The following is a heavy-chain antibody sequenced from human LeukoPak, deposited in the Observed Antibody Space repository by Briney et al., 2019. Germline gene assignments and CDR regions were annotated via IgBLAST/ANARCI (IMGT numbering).Heavy chain of an antibody. CDR3: AKGKWELRADYFDY. Sequence: GGSLRLSCAASGFTFSSYWMHWVRQAPGKGLVWVSRINSDGSSTSYADSVKGRFTISRDNSKNTLNLQMNSLRTEDTAVYYCAKGKWELRADYFDYWGQGTLVTVSS. J-gene: IGHJ4*02. D-gene: IGHD1-26*01. CDR2: INSDGSST. CDR1: GFTFSSYW. V-gene: IGHV3-74*01.